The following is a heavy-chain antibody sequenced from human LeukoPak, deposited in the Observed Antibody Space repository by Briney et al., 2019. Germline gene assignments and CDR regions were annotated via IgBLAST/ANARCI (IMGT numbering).Heavy chain of an antibody. V-gene: IGHV1-69*05. CDR2: IIPIFGTA. CDR3: ARAQWLGDYYYYMDV. D-gene: IGHD6-19*01. J-gene: IGHJ6*03. CDR1: GGTFSSYA. Sequence: SVKVSCKASGGTFSSYAISWVRQAPGQGLEWMGGIIPIFGTANCAQKFQGRVTITTDESTSTAYMELSSLRSEDTAVYYCARAQWLGDYYYYMDVWGKGTTVTVSS.